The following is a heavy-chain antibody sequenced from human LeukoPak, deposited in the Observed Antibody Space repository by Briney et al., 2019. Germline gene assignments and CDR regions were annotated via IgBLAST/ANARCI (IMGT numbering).Heavy chain of an antibody. CDR2: ISGTAENT. CDR1: GFIFSSYP. D-gene: IGHD2-21*02. CDR3: AKDRRNIVVVTAIGY. Sequence: GGSLRLSCAASGFIFSSYPMSWVRQAPGKGLEWVSAISGTAENTYYADSVKGRFSISRDNSRNTVHLQMNSLRAEDTAVYYCAKDRRNIVVVTAIGYWGQGTLVTVSS. V-gene: IGHV3-23*01. J-gene: IGHJ4*02.